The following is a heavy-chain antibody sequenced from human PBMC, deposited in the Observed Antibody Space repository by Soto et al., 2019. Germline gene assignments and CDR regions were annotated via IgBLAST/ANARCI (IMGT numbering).Heavy chain of an antibody. CDR3: ARERGWAFDD. D-gene: IGHD6-19*01. J-gene: IGHJ4*02. Sequence: QVQLVQSEGEVKKPGASVKVSCKASGYIFSSYGISWVRQAPGQGLEWMGWISGYNGNTNYAQRLQGRVTMTTDTSTTTAFMELTSLRSDDTAVYYCARERGWAFDDWGQGTLVTVSS. CDR2: ISGYNGNT. CDR1: GYIFSSYG. V-gene: IGHV1-18*01.